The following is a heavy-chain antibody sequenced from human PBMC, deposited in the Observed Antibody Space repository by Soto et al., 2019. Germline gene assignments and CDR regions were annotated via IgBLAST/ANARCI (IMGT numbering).Heavy chain of an antibody. CDR1: GGTFSSYA. V-gene: IGHV1-69*13. Sequence: SVKVSCKASGGTFSSYAISWVRQAPGQGLEWMGGIIPIFGTANYAQKFQGRVTITADESTSTAYMELSSLRSEDTAVYYCARDHYPVGPTWDYYYGMDVWGQGTTVTVSS. J-gene: IGHJ6*02. CDR3: ARDHYPVGPTWDYYYGMDV. CDR2: IIPIFGTA. D-gene: IGHD3-10*01.